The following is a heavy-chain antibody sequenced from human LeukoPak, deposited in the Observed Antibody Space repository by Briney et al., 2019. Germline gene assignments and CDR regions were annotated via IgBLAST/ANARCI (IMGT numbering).Heavy chain of an antibody. J-gene: IGHJ4*02. D-gene: IGHD3-22*01. CDR2: INPNSGGT. V-gene: IGHV1-2*02. CDR1: GYTFRDYY. CDR3: ARDRDYYDSSGYFPLDY. Sequence: ASVKVSCKTSGYTFRDYYIQWVRQAPGQGLEWMGWINPNSGGTNYAQKFQGRITMTTDTSITAAYMELSRLRSDDTAVYYCARDRDYYDSSGYFPLDYWGQGTLVTVSS.